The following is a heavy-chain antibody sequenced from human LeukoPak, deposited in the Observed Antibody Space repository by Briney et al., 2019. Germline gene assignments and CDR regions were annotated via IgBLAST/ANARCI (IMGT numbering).Heavy chain of an antibody. CDR2: IRYDGSNK. V-gene: IGHV3-30*02. CDR1: GFTFSSYG. Sequence: GSLRLSCAASGFTFSSYGMHWVRQAPGKGLEWVAFIRYDGSNKYYADSVKGRFTISRDNSKNTLYLQMNSLRAEDTAVYYCAKDGPRSLWFGELSPFDYWGQGTLVTVSS. J-gene: IGHJ4*02. D-gene: IGHD3-10*01. CDR3: AKDGPRSLWFGELSPFDY.